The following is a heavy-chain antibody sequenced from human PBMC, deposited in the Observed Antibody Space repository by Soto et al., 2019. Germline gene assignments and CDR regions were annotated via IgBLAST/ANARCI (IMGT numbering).Heavy chain of an antibody. V-gene: IGHV3-23*01. CDR3: AKNPEYYYNSTGYHFDY. CDR2: ISYGGGTT. CDR1: EFTCSQYS. Sequence: PGGPLRLSCLSPEFTCSQYSTSWVCQVPGKGLEWVSAISYGGGTTYYADSVKGRFTISRDNSKNTLYRQMNSLRAEDTAVYYCAKNPEYYYNSTGYHFDYWGQGTLVTVSS. J-gene: IGHJ4*02. D-gene: IGHD3-22*01.